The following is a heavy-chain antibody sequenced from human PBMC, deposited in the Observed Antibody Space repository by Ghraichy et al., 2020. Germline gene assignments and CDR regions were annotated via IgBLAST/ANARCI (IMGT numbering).Heavy chain of an antibody. CDR3: ARGKGMWIAAAGMSHSYYFDY. J-gene: IGHJ4*02. D-gene: IGHD6-13*01. CDR1: GGSFSGYY. CDR2: INHSGST. V-gene: IGHV4-34*01. Sequence: SETLSLTCAVYGGSFSGYYWSWIRQPPGKGLEWIGEINHSGSTNYNPSLKSRVTISVDTSKNQFSLKLSSVTAADTAVYYCARGKGMWIAAAGMSHSYYFDYWGQGTLVTVSS.